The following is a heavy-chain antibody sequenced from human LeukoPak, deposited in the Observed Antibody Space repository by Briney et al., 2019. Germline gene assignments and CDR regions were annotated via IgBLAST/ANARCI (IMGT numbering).Heavy chain of an antibody. Sequence: GGSLRLSCAASGFTFSSYAMSWVRQAPGKGLEWVSAISGSGGSTYYADSVKGRFTISRDTSQNTVYLQLNSLRSEDTAIYYCTNGFDYGFHYWGQGTLVTVAS. D-gene: IGHD4-17*01. V-gene: IGHV3-23*01. CDR2: ISGSGGST. CDR1: GFTFSSYA. CDR3: TNGFDYGFHY. J-gene: IGHJ4*02.